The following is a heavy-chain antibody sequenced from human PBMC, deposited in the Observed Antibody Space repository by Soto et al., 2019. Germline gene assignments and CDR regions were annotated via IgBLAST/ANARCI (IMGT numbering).Heavy chain of an antibody. CDR1: GFTFSSYG. CDR3: AKDYCSSTSCYFLRLDY. V-gene: IGHV3-30*18. D-gene: IGHD2-2*01. Sequence: GGSLRLSCAASGFTFSSYGMHWVRQAPGKGLEWVAVISYDGSNKYYADSVKGRFTISRDNSKNTLYLQMNSLRAEDTAVYYCAKDYCSSTSCYFLRLDYWGQGTLVTVSS. CDR2: ISYDGSNK. J-gene: IGHJ4*02.